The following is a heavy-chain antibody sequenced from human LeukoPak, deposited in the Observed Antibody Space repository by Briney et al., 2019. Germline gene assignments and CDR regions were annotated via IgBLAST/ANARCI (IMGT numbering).Heavy chain of an antibody. Sequence: ASVKVSCKSSGYSFDTYYMHWIRQAPGQGLEWMGIINPSGTSSTTQKLHGRITMTRDMSTGTVYMELSSLRSEDTAVYYCARDMTTQGSREGIFDYWGQETLVTVSS. CDR3: ARDMTTQGSREGIFDY. CDR2: INPSGTS. V-gene: IGHV1-46*02. D-gene: IGHD3-10*01. CDR1: GYSFDTYY. J-gene: IGHJ4*02.